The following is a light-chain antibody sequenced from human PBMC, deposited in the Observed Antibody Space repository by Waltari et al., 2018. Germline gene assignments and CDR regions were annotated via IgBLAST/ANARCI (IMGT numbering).Light chain of an antibody. CDR3: AAWDDSLSGHWV. CDR2: RNN. Sequence: QSVLTQPPSASGTPGQRVTISCSGSSSNIGSNYVYWYQHLPGTAPKLLIYRNNPRPSGVPDRFSGSKSGTSASLAISGLRSEDEADYYCAAWDDSLSGHWVFGGGTKLTVL. CDR1: SSNIGSNY. V-gene: IGLV1-47*01. J-gene: IGLJ3*02.